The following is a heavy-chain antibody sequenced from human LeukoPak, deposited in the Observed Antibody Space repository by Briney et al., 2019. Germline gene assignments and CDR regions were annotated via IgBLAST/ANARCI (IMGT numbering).Heavy chain of an antibody. CDR1: GFTVSSNY. J-gene: IGHJ4*02. D-gene: IGHD2-2*02. CDR3: ASLLKGCSSTSCYRSLDY. CDR2: IYSGGST. V-gene: IGHV3-66*02. Sequence: GGSLRLXCAASGFTVSSNYMSWVRQAPGKGLEWVSVIYSGGSTYYADSVKGRFTISRDNSKNTPYLQMNSLRAVDTAVYYCASLLKGCSSTSCYRSLDYWGQGTLVTVSS.